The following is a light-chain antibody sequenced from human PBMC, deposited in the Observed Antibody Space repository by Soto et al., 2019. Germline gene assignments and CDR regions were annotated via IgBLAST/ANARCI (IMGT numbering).Light chain of an antibody. CDR3: QQYNNWPRT. CDR2: GAS. J-gene: IGKJ1*01. CDR1: QSVNSN. V-gene: IGKV3-15*01. Sequence: VMTQSPATLSISPGERATLSCRASQSVNSNLAWYQQRPGQAPRLLISGASTRATGIPARFSGSGSGTEFTLTISSLQSEDFAFYYCQQYNNWPRTVGQGTKVEIK.